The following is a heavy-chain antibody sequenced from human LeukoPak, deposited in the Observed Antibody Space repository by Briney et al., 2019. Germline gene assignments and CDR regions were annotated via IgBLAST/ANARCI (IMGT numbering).Heavy chain of an antibody. CDR2: IQYDGSNK. CDR3: AKPGERVGESLNGIDY. CDR1: GFAFSNYG. V-gene: IGHV3-30*02. D-gene: IGHD3-10*01. Sequence: PGGSLRLSCAASGFAFSNYGLHWVRQAPGKGLEWVAFIQYDGSNKFHTDSVKGRFTISRDNSKNTLFLQMNSLRAEDTAVYYCAKPGERVGESLNGIDYWGQGTLVTVS. J-gene: IGHJ4*02.